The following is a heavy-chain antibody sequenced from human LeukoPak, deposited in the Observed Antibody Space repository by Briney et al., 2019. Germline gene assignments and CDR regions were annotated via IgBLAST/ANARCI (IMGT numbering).Heavy chain of an antibody. J-gene: IGHJ5*02. V-gene: IGHV1-8*03. Sequence: ASVKVSCKASGYTFTSYDINWVRQATGQGLEWMGWMNPNSGNTGYAQKFQGRVTITRNTSISTAYMELSSLRSEDTAVYYCAKGGRTGTTTWFDPGAREPWSPSPQ. CDR2: MNPNSGNT. D-gene: IGHD1-7*01. CDR1: GYTFTSYD. CDR3: AKGGRTGTTTWFDP.